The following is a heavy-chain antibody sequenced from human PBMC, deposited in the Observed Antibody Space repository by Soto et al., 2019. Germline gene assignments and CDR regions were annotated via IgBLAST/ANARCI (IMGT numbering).Heavy chain of an antibody. J-gene: IGHJ4*02. CDR3: ARPRLRFLEWPFDY. Sequence: SETLSLTCTVSGGSISSYYWSWIRQPPGKGLEWIGYIYYSGSTNYNPSLKSRVTISVDTSKSQFSLKLSSVTAADTAVYYCARPRLRFLEWPFDYWGQGTLVTVSS. V-gene: IGHV4-59*01. D-gene: IGHD3-3*01. CDR2: IYYSGST. CDR1: GGSISSYY.